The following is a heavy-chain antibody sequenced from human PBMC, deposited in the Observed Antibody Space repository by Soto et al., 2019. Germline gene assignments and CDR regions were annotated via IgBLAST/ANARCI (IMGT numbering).Heavy chain of an antibody. CDR1: GFTFSSYG. CDR2: ISYDGSNK. Sequence: GGSLRLSCAASGFTFSSYGMHWVRQAPGKGLEWVAVISYDGSNKYYADSVKGRFTISRDNSKNTLYLQMNSLRAEDTAVYYCAKDASSEQQLPLYNWFDPWGQGTLVTVSS. D-gene: IGHD6-13*01. CDR3: AKDASSEQQLPLYNWFDP. J-gene: IGHJ5*02. V-gene: IGHV3-30*18.